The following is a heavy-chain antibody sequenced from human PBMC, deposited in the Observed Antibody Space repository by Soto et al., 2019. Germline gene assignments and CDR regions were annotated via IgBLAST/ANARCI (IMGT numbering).Heavy chain of an antibody. D-gene: IGHD6-6*01. V-gene: IGHV3-23*01. CDR3: AKGARPFEY. Sequence: EVQLLESGGALVQPGGSLRLSCAASGFTFSSNAMTWVRQAPGKGLEWVSAISSSGGNTYYADSVKGRFTISRDNSKNTVYLQMNSRRAGDTAVYYCAKGARPFEYWGQGTLVTVSS. CDR2: ISSSGGNT. CDR1: GFTFSSNA. J-gene: IGHJ4*02.